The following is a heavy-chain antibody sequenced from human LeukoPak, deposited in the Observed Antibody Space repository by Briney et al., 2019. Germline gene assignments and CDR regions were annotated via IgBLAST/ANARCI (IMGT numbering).Heavy chain of an antibody. V-gene: IGHV4-4*07. CDR3: ARDIRSHNGPGGYYYYYMDV. Sequence: SETLSLTCTVSGDSMSDSYWSWIRQPAGKGLDWTGRIYASGSTNYNPSLKSRVTLSVDTSSNQFSLTLSSVTAADTAVYHCARDIRSHNGPGGYYYYYMDVWGKGTTVTVSS. J-gene: IGHJ6*03. CDR1: GDSMSDSY. CDR2: IYASGST. D-gene: IGHD2-8*01.